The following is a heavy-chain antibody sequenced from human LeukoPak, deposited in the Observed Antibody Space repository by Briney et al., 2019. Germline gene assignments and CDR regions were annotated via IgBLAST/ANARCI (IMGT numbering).Heavy chain of an antibody. Sequence: GASVKVSCKASGYTFTGYYVHWVRQAPGQGLEWLGWINPYSGGTNYAQKFQGRVTMTRDTSISTAYMELSRLRSDDTAVYYCACGGGYSGYSPYNMDVWGQGTTVTVSS. CDR1: GYTFTGYY. J-gene: IGHJ6*02. CDR2: INPYSGGT. CDR3: ACGGGYSGYSPYNMDV. V-gene: IGHV1-2*02. D-gene: IGHD5-12*01.